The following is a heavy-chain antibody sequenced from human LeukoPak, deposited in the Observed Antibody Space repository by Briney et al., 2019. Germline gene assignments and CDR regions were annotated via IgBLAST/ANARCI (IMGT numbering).Heavy chain of an antibody. D-gene: IGHD5-24*01. CDR1: GGSFSGYY. CDR3: ARGHARWLQFIGPWFDP. Sequence: SETLSLTCAVYGGSFSGYYWSWIRQPPGKGLEWIGYIYYSGSTYYNPSLKSRVTISVDTSKNQFSLKLSSVTAADTAVYYCARGHARWLQFIGPWFDPWGQGTLVTVSS. V-gene: IGHV4-30-4*08. CDR2: IYYSGST. J-gene: IGHJ5*02.